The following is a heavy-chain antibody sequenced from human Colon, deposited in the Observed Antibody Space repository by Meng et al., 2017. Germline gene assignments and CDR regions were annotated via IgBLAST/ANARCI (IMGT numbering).Heavy chain of an antibody. V-gene: IGHV4-4*02. CDR2: VYHRGDT. CDR1: GDSISSDIW. J-gene: IGHJ4*02. Sequence: QGHRQEQGPGRLNPSGTLSLTCTVSGDSISSDIWWSWVRQPPGKGLEWIGEVYHRGDTNYNPSLKSRVDISVDKSKNQFYLSLFSVTAADTAVYYCGRDQGRELINHWGQGTLVTVSS. CDR3: GRDQGRELINH. D-gene: IGHD1-7*01.